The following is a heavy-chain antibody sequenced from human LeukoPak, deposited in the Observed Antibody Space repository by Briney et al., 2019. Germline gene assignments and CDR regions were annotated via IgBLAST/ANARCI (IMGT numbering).Heavy chain of an antibody. CDR2: IIPIFGTA. CDR1: GGTFSSYA. D-gene: IGHD2-15*01. V-gene: IGHV1-69*01. CDR3: ASGYCSGGSCYRVEPDY. Sequence: SVKVCCKASGGTFSSYAISWVRQAPGQGLEWMGGIIPIFGTANYAQKFQGRVTITADESTSTAYMELSSLRSEDTAVYYCASGYCSGGSCYRVEPDYWGQGTLVTVSS. J-gene: IGHJ4*02.